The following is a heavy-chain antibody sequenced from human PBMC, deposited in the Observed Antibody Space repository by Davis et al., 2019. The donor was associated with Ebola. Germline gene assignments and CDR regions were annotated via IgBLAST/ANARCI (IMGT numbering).Heavy chain of an antibody. Sequence: PGGSLRLSCAASGFTFSTYWMAWGRQAPGKGLEWVAHIKHDGSVKDYVDSVKGRFTISRDNAKNSLYLQMNSLRSEDTAVYYCVGDGWASLFDYWGQGTLVTVSS. CDR2: IKHDGSVK. V-gene: IGHV3-7*03. J-gene: IGHJ4*02. CDR3: VGDGWASLFDY. CDR1: GFTFSTYW. D-gene: IGHD6-19*01.